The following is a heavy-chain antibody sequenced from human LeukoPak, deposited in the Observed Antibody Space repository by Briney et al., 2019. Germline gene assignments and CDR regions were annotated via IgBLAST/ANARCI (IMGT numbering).Heavy chain of an antibody. Sequence: GGSLRLSCAASGFTFSSYEMNWVRQAPGKGLEWVSYISSSGSTIYYADSVKGRFTISRDNAKNSLYLQMNSLRAEDTAVYYCARIDSSGWYGNDYWGQGTLVTVSS. J-gene: IGHJ4*02. CDR1: GFTFSSYE. CDR3: ARIDSSGWYGNDY. V-gene: IGHV3-48*03. D-gene: IGHD6-19*01. CDR2: ISSSGSTI.